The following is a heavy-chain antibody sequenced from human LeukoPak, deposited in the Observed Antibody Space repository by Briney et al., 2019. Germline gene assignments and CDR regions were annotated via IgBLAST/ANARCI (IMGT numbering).Heavy chain of an antibody. CDR3: ARDHYVLGRYDAFDI. V-gene: IGHV3-30-3*01. D-gene: IGHD3-10*01. Sequence: PRRSLRLSCAASGFTSSSYVLHWVRQAPGKGLEWVAVISYDGSNKYYADSVKGRFTISRDNAKNTLYLQMNSLRAEDTAVYYCARDHYVLGRYDAFDIWGQGPMVTVSS. CDR1: GFTSSSYV. J-gene: IGHJ3*02. CDR2: ISYDGSNK.